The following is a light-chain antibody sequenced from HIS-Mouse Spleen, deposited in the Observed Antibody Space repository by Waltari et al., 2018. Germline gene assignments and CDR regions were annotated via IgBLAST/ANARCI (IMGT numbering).Light chain of an antibody. CDR1: SSDVGSYNL. CDR3: CSYAGSSTFVVV. V-gene: IGLV2-23*03. CDR2: EGS. J-gene: IGLJ2*01. Sequence: QSALTQPASVSGSPGQSITISCPGTSSDVGSYNLVSWYQQHPGKAPKLMIYEGSKRPSGVSNRFSGSKSGNTASLTISGLQAEDEADYYCCSYAGSSTFVVVFGGGTK.